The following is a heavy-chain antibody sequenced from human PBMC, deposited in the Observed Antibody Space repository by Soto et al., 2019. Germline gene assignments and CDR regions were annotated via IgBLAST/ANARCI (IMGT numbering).Heavy chain of an antibody. D-gene: IGHD3-10*01. CDR1: GDSVSSNSAA. CDR2: TYYRSKWYN. V-gene: IGHV6-1*01. CDR3: ARGLLWFGELLFDAFDI. J-gene: IGHJ3*02. Sequence: PSQTLSLTCAISGDSVSSNSAAWNWIRQSPSRGLEWLGRTYYRSKWYNDYAVSVKSRITINPDTSKNQFSLQLNSVTPEDTAVYYCARGLLWFGELLFDAFDIWGQGTMVTVSS.